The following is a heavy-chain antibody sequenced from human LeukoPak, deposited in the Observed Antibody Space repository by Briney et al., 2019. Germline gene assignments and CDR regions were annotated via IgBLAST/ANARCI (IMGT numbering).Heavy chain of an antibody. J-gene: IGHJ6*03. D-gene: IGHD1-26*01. Sequence: ASVKVSCKASGYSFTAYYMHWVRQAPGQGLEWMGWISAYNGNTNYAQKLQGRVTMTTDTSTSTAYMELRSLRSDDTAVYYCARLFVGATRPYYYYMDVWGKGTTVTVSS. CDR1: GYSFTAYY. V-gene: IGHV1-18*04. CDR3: ARLFVGATRPYYYYMDV. CDR2: ISAYNGNT.